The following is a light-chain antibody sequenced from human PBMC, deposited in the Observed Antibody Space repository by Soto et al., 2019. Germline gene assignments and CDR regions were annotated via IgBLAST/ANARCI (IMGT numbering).Light chain of an antibody. Sequence: DIQMSQSPSTLSGSVGYRVTITCRASQPISSWLAWYQQKPGKAPKLLIYKASTLKSGVPSRFSGSGSGTEFTLTISSLQPDDFATYYCQHYNSYSEAFGQGTKVDIK. CDR2: KAS. CDR1: QPISSW. CDR3: QHYNSYSEA. V-gene: IGKV1-5*03. J-gene: IGKJ1*01.